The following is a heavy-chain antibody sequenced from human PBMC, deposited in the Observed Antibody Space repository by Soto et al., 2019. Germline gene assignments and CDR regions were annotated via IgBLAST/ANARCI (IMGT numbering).Heavy chain of an antibody. J-gene: IGHJ4*02. CDR2: IIPILGIA. V-gene: IGHV1-69*02. D-gene: IGHD5-12*01. CDR1: GGTFSSYT. CDR3: YVEMATIEGGSY. Sequence: QVQLVQSGAEVKKPGSSVKVSCKASGGTFSSYTISWVRQAPGQGLEWMGRIIPILGIANYAQKFQGRVTITADKSTSTADMELSSLRSEDTAVYYCYVEMATIEGGSYWGQGTLVTVSS.